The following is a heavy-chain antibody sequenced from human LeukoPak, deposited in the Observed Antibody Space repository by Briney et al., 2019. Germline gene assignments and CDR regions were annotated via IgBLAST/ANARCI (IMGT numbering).Heavy chain of an antibody. CDR2: FHFSGST. CDR1: GGSITSGSYY. D-gene: IGHD3-22*01. J-gene: IGHJ4*02. Sequence: PSETLSLTCAVSGGSITSGSYYWGWVRQSPEKGLEWTGTFHFSGSTYYNPSLKSRVTISVDTSKNSVSLMLRSVTAADTAVYFCARPFQDYDKGTFFYFFDFWGQGILVTVSS. CDR3: ARPFQDYDKGTFFYFFDF. V-gene: IGHV4-39*01.